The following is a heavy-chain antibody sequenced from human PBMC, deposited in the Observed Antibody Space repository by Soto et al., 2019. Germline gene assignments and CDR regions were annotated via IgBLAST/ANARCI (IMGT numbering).Heavy chain of an antibody. Sequence: AETLSLTCAVYGGAFTDYYWSWIRQPPGKGLEWIGEINHSGSTKYNPSLKSRVTISIDTSKNHFSLKLSSVTAADTAVYYCARGSLRADSSGYYYWTFDYWGQGTLVTVSS. CDR3: ARGSLRADSSGYYYWTFDY. D-gene: IGHD3-22*01. CDR2: INHSGST. J-gene: IGHJ4*02. V-gene: IGHV4-34*01. CDR1: GGAFTDYY.